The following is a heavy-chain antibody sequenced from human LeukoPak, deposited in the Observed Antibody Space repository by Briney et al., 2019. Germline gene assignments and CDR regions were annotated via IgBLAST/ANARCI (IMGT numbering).Heavy chain of an antibody. V-gene: IGHV1-2*02. CDR2: INPNSGGT. CDR1: GYTFTGYY. J-gene: IGHJ5*02. CDR3: ARIPPRDNWFDP. Sequence: ASVKVSCEASGYTFTGYYMHWVRQAPGQGLEWMGWINPNSGGTNYAQKFQGRVTMTRDTSISTAYMELSRLRSDDTAVYYCARIPPRDNWFDPWGQGTLVTVSS.